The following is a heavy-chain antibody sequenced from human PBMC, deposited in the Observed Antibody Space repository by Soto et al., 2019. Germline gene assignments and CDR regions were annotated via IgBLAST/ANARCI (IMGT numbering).Heavy chain of an antibody. Sequence: PSETLSLTCTVSGGSISSYYWSWIRQPPGKGLEWIGYIYYSGSTNYNPSLKSRVTISVDTSKIQFSLKLSSVTAADTAVYYCARDLISRVGAIWSGPYYFDYWGQGTLVTVSS. D-gene: IGHD1-26*01. CDR1: GGSISSYY. V-gene: IGHV4-59*01. CDR2: IYYSGST. CDR3: ARDLISRVGAIWSGPYYFDY. J-gene: IGHJ4*02.